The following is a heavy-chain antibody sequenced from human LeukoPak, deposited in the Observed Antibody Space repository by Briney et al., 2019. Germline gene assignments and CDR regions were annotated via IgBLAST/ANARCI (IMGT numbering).Heavy chain of an antibody. CDR2: ISAYNGNT. D-gene: IGHD3-9*01. CDR1: GYTFTSYG. CDR3: ARDHGGRITIFYEDAFDI. Sequence: GASVKVSCKASGYTFTSYGISWVRQAPGQGLEWMGWISAYNGNTNYAQKLQGRVTMTTDTSTSTAYMELRSLRSDDTAVYYCARDHGGRITIFYEDAFDIWGQGTMVTVSS. J-gene: IGHJ3*02. V-gene: IGHV1-18*01.